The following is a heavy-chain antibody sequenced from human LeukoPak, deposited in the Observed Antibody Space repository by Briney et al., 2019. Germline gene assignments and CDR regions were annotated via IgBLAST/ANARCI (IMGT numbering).Heavy chain of an antibody. Sequence: ASVTVSCKASGGTFSSYAISWVRQAPGQGLEWMGGIIPIFGTANYAQKFQGRVTITADKSTSTACMELSSLRSEDTAVYYCARRAAAGPEFDYWGQGTLVTVSS. CDR2: IIPIFGTA. CDR3: ARRAAAGPEFDY. V-gene: IGHV1-69*06. CDR1: GGTFSSYA. J-gene: IGHJ4*02. D-gene: IGHD6-13*01.